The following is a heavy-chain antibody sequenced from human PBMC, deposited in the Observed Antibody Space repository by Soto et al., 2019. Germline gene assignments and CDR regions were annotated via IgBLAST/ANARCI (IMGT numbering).Heavy chain of an antibody. D-gene: IGHD3-22*01. V-gene: IGHV4-4*09. CDR1: GASISNDY. Sequence: QVQLQESGPGLLKPSETLSLTCRVSGASISNDYWSWIRQPPGKRLEWIGYMYKAGSINYNPSLKSRVTLSGDTSKNQFSLNLTSVTAADTAVYYCARSYYDRSGYAVDPWGQGTLVIVSS. CDR2: MYKAGSI. J-gene: IGHJ5*02. CDR3: ARSYYDRSGYAVDP.